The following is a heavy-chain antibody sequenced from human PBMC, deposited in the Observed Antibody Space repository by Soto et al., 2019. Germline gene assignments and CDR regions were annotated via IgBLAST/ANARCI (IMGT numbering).Heavy chain of an antibody. J-gene: IGHJ5*02. CDR1: GYTFTSYG. CDR2: ISAYNGNT. Sequence: ASVKVSCKASGYTFTSYGISGVRQAPGRGLEWMGWISAYNGNTNYAQKLQGRVTMTTDTSTSTAYMQLRSLRSDDTAVYYCARHHYDFWSGYSGWFDPWGQRTLVTVSS. D-gene: IGHD3-3*01. CDR3: ARHHYDFWSGYSGWFDP. V-gene: IGHV1-18*04.